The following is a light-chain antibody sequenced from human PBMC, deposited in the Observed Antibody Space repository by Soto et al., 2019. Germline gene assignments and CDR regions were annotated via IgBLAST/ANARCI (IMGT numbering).Light chain of an antibody. CDR2: DNS. J-gene: IGLJ3*02. CDR3: QSYDISLTTGV. Sequence: QSVLTQPPSVSGAPRQRVTISCTGSSSNIGAGYDVHWYQQLPGTAPKLLIYDNSNRPSGVPDRFSGSKSGASASLAITGLQAEDEADYYCQSYDISLTTGVFGGGTKLTVL. V-gene: IGLV1-40*01. CDR1: SSNIGAGYD.